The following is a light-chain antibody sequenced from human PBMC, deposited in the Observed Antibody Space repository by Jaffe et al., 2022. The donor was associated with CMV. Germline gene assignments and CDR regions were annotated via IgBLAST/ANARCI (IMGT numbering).Light chain of an antibody. CDR3: LQHDSYPWT. CDR2: AAT. J-gene: IGKJ1*01. CDR1: QDIRNK. Sequence: DIHMTQSPSSLSASVGDRVTITCRASQDIRNKLGWYQQKLGTAPKRLIYAATTLQSGVPSRFSGSGYGTEFTLTVSSLQPEDFATYYCLQHDSYPWTFGQGTKVEIK. V-gene: IGKV1-17*01.